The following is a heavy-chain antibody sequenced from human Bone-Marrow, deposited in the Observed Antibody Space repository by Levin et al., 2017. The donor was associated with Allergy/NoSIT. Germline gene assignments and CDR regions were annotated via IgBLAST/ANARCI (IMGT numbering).Heavy chain of an antibody. D-gene: IGHD6-13*01. CDR1: GYTFTGYY. Sequence: ASVKVSCKASGYTFTGYYMHWVRQAPGQGLEWMGRINPNSGGTNYAQKFQGRVTMTRDTSISTAYMELSRLRSDDTAVYYCARVGTSSWYLFEYFQHWGQGTLVTVSS. CDR2: INPNSGGT. J-gene: IGHJ1*01. V-gene: IGHV1-2*06. CDR3: ARVGTSSWYLFEYFQH.